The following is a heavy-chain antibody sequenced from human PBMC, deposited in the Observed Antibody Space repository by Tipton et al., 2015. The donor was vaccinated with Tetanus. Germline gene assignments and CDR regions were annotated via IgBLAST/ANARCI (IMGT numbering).Heavy chain of an antibody. Sequence: SLRLSCAASGFTFDDYAMHWVRQAPGKGLEWVSGISWNSGSIGYADSVKGRFTISRDNSKNTLYLQMNSLRAEDTAVYYCARAAAKMDVWGQGTTVTVSS. D-gene: IGHD6-25*01. CDR3: ARAAAKMDV. J-gene: IGHJ6*02. CDR2: ISWNSGSI. V-gene: IGHV3-9*01. CDR1: GFTFDDYA.